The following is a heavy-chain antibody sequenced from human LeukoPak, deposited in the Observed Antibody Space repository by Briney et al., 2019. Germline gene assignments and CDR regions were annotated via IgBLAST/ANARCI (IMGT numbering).Heavy chain of an antibody. J-gene: IGHJ4*02. CDR3: ATGSSDF. CDR2: ISYDESEK. CDR1: GVTFSNYG. V-gene: IGHV3-30*03. D-gene: IGHD6-25*01. Sequence: QPGRSLRLSCADSGVTFSNYGMQWVRQAPGKGLEWVALISYDESEKYYADSVKGRFTISRDNSKNTLYLQMNSLRAEDTATYYCATGSSDFWGQGTLVTVSS.